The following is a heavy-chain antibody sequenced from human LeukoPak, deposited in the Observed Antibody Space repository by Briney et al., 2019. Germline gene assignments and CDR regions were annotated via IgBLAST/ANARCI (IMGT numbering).Heavy chain of an antibody. CDR1: GYTFTTHY. V-gene: IGHV1-46*01. CDR2: INPSSGST. Sequence: ASVKVSCKASGYTFTTHYMHWVRQAPGQGLEWMGIINPSSGSTSYAQKFQGRVTMTRDTSTSTVYMELSSLRSEDTAIYYCARVLGAHRYGSIDHWGQGTLVTVPS. J-gene: IGHJ4*02. D-gene: IGHD5-18*01. CDR3: ARVLGAHRYGSIDH.